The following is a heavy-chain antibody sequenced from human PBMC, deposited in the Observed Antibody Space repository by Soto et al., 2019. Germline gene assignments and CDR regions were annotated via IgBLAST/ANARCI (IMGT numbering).Heavy chain of an antibody. D-gene: IGHD3-22*01. Sequence: GASVKVSCKASGYTFTSYGISWVRQAPGQGLEWMGWISAYNGNTNYAQKLQGRVTMTTDTSTSTAYMGLRSLRSDDTAVYYCARDAPYYYDSSAPAGAFDIWGQGTMVTVSS. CDR1: GYTFTSYG. CDR2: ISAYNGNT. J-gene: IGHJ3*02. V-gene: IGHV1-18*04. CDR3: ARDAPYYYDSSAPAGAFDI.